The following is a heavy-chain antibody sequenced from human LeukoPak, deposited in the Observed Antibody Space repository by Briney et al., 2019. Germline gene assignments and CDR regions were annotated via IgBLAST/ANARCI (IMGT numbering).Heavy chain of an antibody. J-gene: IGHJ4*02. CDR3: ARENYFDY. CDR2: IYYSGST. Sequence: SETLSLTCTVSGGSISSYYWSWIRQPPGKGLEWIGYIYYSGSTNYSPSLKSRVTISVDTSKNQFSLKLSSVTPADTAVYYCARENYFDYWGQGTLVTVSS. V-gene: IGHV4-59*01. CDR1: GGSISSYY.